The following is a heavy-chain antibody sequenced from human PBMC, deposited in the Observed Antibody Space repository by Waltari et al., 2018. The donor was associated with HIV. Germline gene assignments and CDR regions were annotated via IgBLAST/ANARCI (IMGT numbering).Heavy chain of an antibody. V-gene: IGHV5-51*01. Sequence: EVQLVQSGAEVKKPGESLRISCQGSGYSFLTYWIGWVRTMPGKGLEWMGIIYPGDSETRYSPSFQGQVIISADKSISTAYLQWSSLKASDTAIYYCARHDLVGPRGAFDIWGQGTMVTVSS. CDR2: IYPGDSET. CDR1: GYSFLTYW. CDR3: ARHDLVGPRGAFDI. J-gene: IGHJ3*02. D-gene: IGHD1-26*01.